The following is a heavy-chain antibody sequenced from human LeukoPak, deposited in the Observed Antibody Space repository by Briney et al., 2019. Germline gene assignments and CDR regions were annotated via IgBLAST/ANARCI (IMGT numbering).Heavy chain of an antibody. CDR3: ARPAYTAAYDL. CDR1: GFTFRNNW. V-gene: IGHV3-74*01. Sequence: GGSLRLSCTASGFTFRNNWMHWVRQAPGKGLIWVSRINLDGTETTYADSVKGRFTISRDNARNSLFLQMNGLRPEDTAVYYCARPAYTAAYDLWGQGTMVTVSS. CDR2: INLDGTET. D-gene: IGHD3-16*01. J-gene: IGHJ3*01.